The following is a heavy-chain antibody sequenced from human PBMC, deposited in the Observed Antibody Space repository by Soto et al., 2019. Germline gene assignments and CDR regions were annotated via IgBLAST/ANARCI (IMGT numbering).Heavy chain of an antibody. J-gene: IGHJ4*02. CDR1: GFTFSSYA. V-gene: IGHV3-23*01. CDR3: AKDEGSSPPVRY. Sequence: GSLSLSCAASGFTFSSYAMSWVRPAPGKGLEWVSAISGSGGSTYYADSVKGRFTISRDNSKNTLYLQMNSLRAEDTAVYYCAKDEGSSPPVRYWGQGTLVTVSS. D-gene: IGHD6-13*01. CDR2: ISGSGGST.